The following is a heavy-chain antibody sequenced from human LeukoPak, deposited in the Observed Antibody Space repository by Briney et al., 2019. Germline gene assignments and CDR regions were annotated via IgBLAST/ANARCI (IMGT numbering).Heavy chain of an antibody. J-gene: IGHJ6*03. CDR3: ARGCKGGVQLWLRRYYYYMDV. CDR1: GYTFTSYD. D-gene: IGHD5-18*01. Sequence: ASVKVSCKASGYTFTSYDINWVRQATGQGLEWMGWMNPNSGNTGYAQKFQGRVTMTRNTSIGTAYMELSSLRSEDTAVYYCARGCKGGVQLWLRRYYYYMDVWGKGTTVTISS. V-gene: IGHV1-8*01. CDR2: MNPNSGNT.